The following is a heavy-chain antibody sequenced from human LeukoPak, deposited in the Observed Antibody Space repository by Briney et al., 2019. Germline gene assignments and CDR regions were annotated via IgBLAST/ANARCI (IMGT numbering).Heavy chain of an antibody. D-gene: IGHD6-19*01. CDR1: GYTVTGYY. Sequence: GASVKVSCKASGYTVTGYYMHWVRQAPGQGLEWMGWINPNSGGTNYAQKFQGRVTMTRDTSISTAYMELSRLRSDDTAVYYCARGSPSSSGWYGDYWGQGTLVTVSS. CDR2: INPNSGGT. V-gene: IGHV1-2*02. CDR3: ARGSPSSSGWYGDY. J-gene: IGHJ4*02.